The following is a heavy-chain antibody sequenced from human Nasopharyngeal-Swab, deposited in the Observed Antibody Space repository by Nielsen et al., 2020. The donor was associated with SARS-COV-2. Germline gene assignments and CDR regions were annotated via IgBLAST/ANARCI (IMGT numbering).Heavy chain of an antibody. Sequence: VCQMPGKGLEWVAVISYDGSNKYYADSVKGRFTISRDNSKNTLYLQMNSLRAEDTAVYYCAKDKKARGDSSSWTTDYWGQGTLVTVSS. V-gene: IGHV3-30*18. CDR2: ISYDGSNK. D-gene: IGHD6-13*01. CDR3: AKDKKARGDSSSWTTDY. J-gene: IGHJ4*02.